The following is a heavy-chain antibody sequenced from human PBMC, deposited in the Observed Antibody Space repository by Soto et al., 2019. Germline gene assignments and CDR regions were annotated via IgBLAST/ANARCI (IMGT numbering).Heavy chain of an antibody. CDR3: ARWALAAAGNYYYYYMDV. CDR2: IYYSGST. J-gene: IGHJ6*03. D-gene: IGHD6-13*01. Sequence: SETLSLTCTVSGGSISSSSYYWGWIRQPPGKGLEWIGSIYYSGSTYYNPSLKSRVTISVDTSKNQFSLKLSSVTAADTAVYYCARWALAAAGNYYYYYMDVWGKGTTVTVSS. CDR1: GGSISSSSYY. V-gene: IGHV4-39*01.